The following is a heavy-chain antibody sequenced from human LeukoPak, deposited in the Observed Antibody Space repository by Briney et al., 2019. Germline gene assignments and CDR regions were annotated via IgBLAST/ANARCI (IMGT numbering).Heavy chain of an antibody. CDR2: IRYDGSNK. J-gene: IGHJ4*02. CDR3: AKGHGSGTYWVFND. CDR1: GFTFSSYG. V-gene: IGHV3-30*02. Sequence: GGSLRLSCAASGFTFSSYGMHWVRQAPGKGLEWVAFIRYDGSNKYYADSVKGRFTISRDNSQNTLYLQMNSLRAEDTAVYYCAKGHGSGTYWVFNDWGQGTLVTVSS. D-gene: IGHD3-10*01.